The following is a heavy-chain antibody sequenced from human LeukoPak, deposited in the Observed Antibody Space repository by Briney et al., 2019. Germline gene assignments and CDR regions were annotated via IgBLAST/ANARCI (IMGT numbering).Heavy chain of an antibody. Sequence: GGSLRLSCAASGFTFSSYWMSWVRQAPGKGLEWVANIKQDGSEKYYVDSVKGRFTISRDNSKNTLYLQMNSLRAEDTAVYYCAWHCSSTSCSQGGLDYWGQGTLVTVSS. J-gene: IGHJ4*02. CDR2: IKQDGSEK. CDR1: GFTFSSYW. CDR3: AWHCSSTSCSQGGLDY. V-gene: IGHV3-7*03. D-gene: IGHD2-2*01.